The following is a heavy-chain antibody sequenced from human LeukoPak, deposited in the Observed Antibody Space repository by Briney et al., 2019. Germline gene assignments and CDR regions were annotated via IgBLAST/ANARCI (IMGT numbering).Heavy chain of an antibody. Sequence: ASVKVSYKASGYTXTGYYMHWVRQAPGQGLEWMGSINPDSGDTNYAQNLQGRVTMTRDTSINTAYLDLSRLRSDDTAVYYCAIMGDTFDIWGQGTKVTVSS. CDR2: INPDSGDT. D-gene: IGHD2-8*01. CDR3: AIMGDTFDI. J-gene: IGHJ3*02. CDR1: GYTXTGYY. V-gene: IGHV1-2*02.